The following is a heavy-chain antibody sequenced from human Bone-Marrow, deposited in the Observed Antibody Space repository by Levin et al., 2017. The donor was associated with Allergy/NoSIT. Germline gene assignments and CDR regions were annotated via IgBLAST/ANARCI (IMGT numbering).Heavy chain of an antibody. D-gene: IGHD3-3*01. CDR2: ISGSGGST. V-gene: IGHV3-23*01. Sequence: GGSLRLSCAASGFTFSSYAMSWVRQAPGKGLEWVSAISGSGGSTYYADSVKGRFTISRDNSKNTLYLQMNSLRAEDTAVYYCAKSLLYDFWSAPPYGMDVWGQGTTVTVSS. CDR3: AKSLLYDFWSAPPYGMDV. J-gene: IGHJ6*02. CDR1: GFTFSSYA.